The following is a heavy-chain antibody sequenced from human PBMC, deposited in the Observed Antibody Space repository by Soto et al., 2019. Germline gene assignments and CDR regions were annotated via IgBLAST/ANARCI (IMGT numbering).Heavy chain of an antibody. CDR1: GYTFSDYY. J-gene: IGHJ4*02. Sequence: ASVKVSCKASGYTFSDYYIHWVRQAPGQGLEWMGWINPNSGGTKYTPKFQGGVTMTRDTSITTAYMELSRLRSGDTAVYYCAREPATAKPEGVDFWGQGTLVTVSS. V-gene: IGHV1-2*02. D-gene: IGHD1-1*01. CDR3: AREPATAKPEGVDF. CDR2: INPNSGGT.